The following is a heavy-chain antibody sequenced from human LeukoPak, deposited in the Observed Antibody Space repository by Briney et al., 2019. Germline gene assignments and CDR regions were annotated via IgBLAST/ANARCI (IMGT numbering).Heavy chain of an antibody. CDR1: GFTFTNAW. J-gene: IGHJ4*02. CDR3: STWTDLYDY. Sequence: GGSLRLSCVASGFTFTNAWMTWVRQAPGKGLEWVGRIRSKTDGGTTDYAAAVKGRFIISRDDSRNMLYLQMNSLRTEDTAVYYCSTWTDLYDYWGQGTLVTVS. V-gene: IGHV3-15*01. D-gene: IGHD3/OR15-3a*01. CDR2: IRSKTDGGTT.